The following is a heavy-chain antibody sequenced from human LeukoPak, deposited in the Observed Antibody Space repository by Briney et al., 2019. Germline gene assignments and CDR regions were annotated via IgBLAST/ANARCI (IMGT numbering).Heavy chain of an antibody. V-gene: IGHV3-7*04. J-gene: IGHJ4*02. CDR3: ARVAAAVPDY. CDR2: IKQDGSDK. CDR1: GFTFTTYW. Sequence: GGSLRLSCAASGFTFTTYWMTWVRQAPGKGLEWVANIKQDGSDKYYMDSVKGRFTISRDNANNALYLQMNSLRDEGTAAYYCARVAAAVPDYWGQGTLVTVSS. D-gene: IGHD6-13*01.